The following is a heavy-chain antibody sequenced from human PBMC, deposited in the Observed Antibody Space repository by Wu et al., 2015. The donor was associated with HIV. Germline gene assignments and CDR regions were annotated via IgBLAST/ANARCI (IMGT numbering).Heavy chain of an antibody. V-gene: IGHV1-69*12. CDR1: GGTFSTYG. CDR3: ALGLSGLNSHFDY. CDR2: IIPIFGTT. Sequence: QVQLVQSGAEVRKPGSSVKVSCKASGGTFSTYGLTWLRQAPGRGFECLGGIIPIFGTTKYAQNFQGRVTITADESTTTVYMELTGLTSEDTATYFCALGLSGLNSHFDYWGQGTLLTVSS. J-gene: IGHJ4*02. D-gene: IGHD2/OR15-2a*01.